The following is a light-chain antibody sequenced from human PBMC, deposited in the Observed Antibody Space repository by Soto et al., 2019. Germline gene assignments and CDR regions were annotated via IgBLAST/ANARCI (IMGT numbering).Light chain of an antibody. CDR3: GAWDGSLGVVL. Sequence: QSVLTQPPSVSAAPGQKVTISCSGSSSNIGKNYVSWYQQLPGTAPKLLIYDNNKRPSGIPDRFSASKSGTSATLGITGVQTGDEADYYCGAWDGSLGVVLFGGGTKLTVL. J-gene: IGLJ2*01. V-gene: IGLV1-51*01. CDR2: DNN. CDR1: SSNIGKNY.